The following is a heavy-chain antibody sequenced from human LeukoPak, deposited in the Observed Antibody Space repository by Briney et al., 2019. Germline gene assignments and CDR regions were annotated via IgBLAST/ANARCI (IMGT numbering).Heavy chain of an antibody. Sequence: PGGSLRLSCAASRFTFSNYGVNWVRQAPGKGLEWVSYINSRSSTIYYADSVRGRFTISRDNAKNSLYLQMNSLKAEDTAIYYCARVNPLMAPGAFDIWGQGTMVTVSS. V-gene: IGHV3-48*01. CDR3: ARVNPLMAPGAFDI. J-gene: IGHJ3*02. CDR2: INSRSSTI. D-gene: IGHD2-8*01. CDR1: RFTFSNYG.